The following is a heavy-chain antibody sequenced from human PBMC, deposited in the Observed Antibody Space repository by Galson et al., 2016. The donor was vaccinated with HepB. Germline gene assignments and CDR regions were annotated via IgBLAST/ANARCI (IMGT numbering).Heavy chain of an antibody. CDR2: IDEDGRIT. Sequence: SLRLSCATSGFNFRNYWMHWVRQAPGKGLVWVSRIDEDGRITTYADSVEGRFTISRDNAKKTLFLQMNSLRDEDTAVYYCIRDLAGPFDSWGQGTLVTVSS. CDR3: IRDLAGPFDS. D-gene: IGHD2-15*01. CDR1: GFNFRNYW. J-gene: IGHJ4*02. V-gene: IGHV3-74*01.